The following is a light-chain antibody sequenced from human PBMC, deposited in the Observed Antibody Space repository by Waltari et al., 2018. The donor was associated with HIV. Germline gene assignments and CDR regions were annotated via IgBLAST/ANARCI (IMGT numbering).Light chain of an antibody. J-gene: IGLJ3*02. Sequence: QFVLTQAPSVSAAPGQNVTISCSGRSSNIGNNYVSWYQHFPGTAPKLLIYDINKRPSGIPDRFSGSKSGTSATLAIAGLQTGDEADYYCGTWDSSLSVGLFGGGTKVTVL. CDR2: DIN. V-gene: IGLV1-51*01. CDR1: SSNIGNNY. CDR3: GTWDSSLSVGL.